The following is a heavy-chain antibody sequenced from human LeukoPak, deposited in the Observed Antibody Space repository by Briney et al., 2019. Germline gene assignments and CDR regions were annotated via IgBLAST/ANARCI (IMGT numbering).Heavy chain of an antibody. CDR3: ARSLRSCSGGSCYSYYFDY. CDR1: GFTFSSYE. CDR2: ISSSGSTI. J-gene: IGHJ4*02. Sequence: GGSLRLSCAVSGFTFSSYEMNWVRQAPGKGLEWVSYISSSGSTIYYADSVKGRFTISRDNAKNSLYLQMNSLRAEDTAVYYCARSLRSCSGGSCYSYYFDYWGQGTLVTVSS. V-gene: IGHV3-48*03. D-gene: IGHD2-15*01.